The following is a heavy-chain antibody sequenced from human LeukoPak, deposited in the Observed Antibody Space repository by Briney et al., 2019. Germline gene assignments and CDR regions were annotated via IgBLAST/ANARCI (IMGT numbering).Heavy chain of an antibody. D-gene: IGHD6-13*01. J-gene: IGHJ4*02. CDR2: TRGSGIST. CDR3: AKGPLVYSGGNWYFFDN. Sequence: GGSLRLSCAASGFTFSRYAMSWVRQAPGKGLEWVSGTRGSGISTYYADYVEGRFTISRDNSKDTLFLQMNSLRAEDTAVYYCAKGPLVYSGGNWYFFDNWGQGTLVTVSS. CDR1: GFTFSRYA. V-gene: IGHV3-23*01.